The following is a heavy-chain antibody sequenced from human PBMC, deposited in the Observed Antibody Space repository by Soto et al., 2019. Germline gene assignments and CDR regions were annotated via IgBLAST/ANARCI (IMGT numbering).Heavy chain of an antibody. CDR2: ISHDGTFK. V-gene: IGHV3-30*18. Sequence: GGSLRLSCEASGFSFSSFGLHWVRQAPGKWLEWVAVISHDGTFKDYADSVKGRFTISRDNSESTLFLQMNSLGPNDTAVYYCAKDYGPKAPYPYSNTHTDFWGQGXRVTVSS. CDR1: GFSFSSFG. J-gene: IGHJ4*02. CDR3: AKDYGPKAPYPYSNTHTDF. D-gene: IGHD6-13*01.